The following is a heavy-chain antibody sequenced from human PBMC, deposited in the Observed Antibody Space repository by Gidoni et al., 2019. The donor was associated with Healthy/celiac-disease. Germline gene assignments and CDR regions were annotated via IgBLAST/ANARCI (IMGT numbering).Heavy chain of an antibody. CDR3: AKDHSSGWYLSYFDY. J-gene: IGHJ4*02. CDR1: GFTFSSYG. V-gene: IGHV3-30*18. Sequence: QVQLVESGGGVVQPERSLRLSCAASGFTFSSYGMHWVRQAPGKGLEWVAFISYDGSNKNYADSVKGRLTISRDNSKNTLYLQMNSLRAEDTAVYYCAKDHSSGWYLSYFDYWGQGTLVTVSS. D-gene: IGHD6-19*01. CDR2: ISYDGSNK.